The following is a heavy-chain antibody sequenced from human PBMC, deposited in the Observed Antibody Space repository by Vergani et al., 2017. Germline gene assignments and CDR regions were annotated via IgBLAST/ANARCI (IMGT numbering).Heavy chain of an antibody. CDR2: IWYDGSNK. CDR3: CYDEEDLFDY. CDR1: GFTFSSYG. V-gene: IGHV3-33*01. D-gene: IGHD5-12*01. J-gene: IGHJ4*02. Sequence: QVQLVESGGGVVQPGRSLRLSCVASGFTFSSYGMHWVRQAPGKGLEWVAVIWYDGSNKYYAASVKGRFTISRDNSKNTLYLQMNSLRAEDAAVYYCCYDEEDLFDYGGQGTLVTVSS.